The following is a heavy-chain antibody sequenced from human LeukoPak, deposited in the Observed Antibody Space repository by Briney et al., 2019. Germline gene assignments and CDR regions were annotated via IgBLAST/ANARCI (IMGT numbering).Heavy chain of an antibody. Sequence: ASVKVSCKASGCTFTSYGISWVRQAPGQGLEWMGWISAYNGNTNYAQKLQGRVTMTTDTSTSTVYMELSSLRSEDTAVYYCTRLYDSSAEPGLYWGQGTLVTVSS. CDR3: TRLYDSSAEPGLY. J-gene: IGHJ4*02. CDR1: GCTFTSYG. CDR2: ISAYNGNT. V-gene: IGHV1-18*01. D-gene: IGHD3-22*01.